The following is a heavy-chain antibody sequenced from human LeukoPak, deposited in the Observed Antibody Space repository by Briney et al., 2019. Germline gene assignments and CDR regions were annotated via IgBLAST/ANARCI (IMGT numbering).Heavy chain of an antibody. Sequence: SETLSLTCTLSGGSISSRTYYWGWIRQPPGKGLEWIGSIYYSGITYYNPSLKSRVTISVDTSKNQFSLKLSSVTAADTAVYYCARGNYDYVWGGIDYWGQGTLVTVSS. V-gene: IGHV4-39*01. J-gene: IGHJ4*02. CDR1: GGSISSRTYY. CDR3: ARGNYDYVWGGIDY. D-gene: IGHD3-16*01. CDR2: IYYSGIT.